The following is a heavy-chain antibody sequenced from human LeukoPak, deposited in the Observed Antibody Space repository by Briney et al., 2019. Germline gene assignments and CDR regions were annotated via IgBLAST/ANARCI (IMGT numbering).Heavy chain of an antibody. J-gene: IGHJ6*02. CDR1: GFTFSTYA. Sequence: QPGRSLRLSCADSGFTFSTYAMHWVRQAPGKGPEWVSKISSNGKTTKYADSVKGRFTISGDNAKNSLYLQMNSLRGEDTAVYYCAGEYYYSMDVWGQGTTVTVSS. V-gene: IGHV3-48*04. CDR3: AGEYYYSMDV. CDR2: ISSNGKTT.